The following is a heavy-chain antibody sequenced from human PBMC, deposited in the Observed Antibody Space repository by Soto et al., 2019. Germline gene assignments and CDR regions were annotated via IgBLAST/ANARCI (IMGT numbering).Heavy chain of an antibody. CDR3: ASRDPGTSVDY. CDR1: GGSFTSNNW. J-gene: IGHJ4*02. V-gene: IGHV4-4*02. D-gene: IGHD1-7*01. Sequence: SETLSLTCAFSGGSFTSNNWWTWVRQPPGQGLKWIGEIYRTGSTNYNPSLKSRVTISLDKSENQFSLKVTSLTAADTAVYYCASRDPGTSVDYWGQGTLVTVSS. CDR2: IYRTGST.